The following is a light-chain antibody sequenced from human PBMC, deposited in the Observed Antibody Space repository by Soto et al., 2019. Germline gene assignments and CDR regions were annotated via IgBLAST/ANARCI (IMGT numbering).Light chain of an antibody. Sequence: DIQMTQSPSSVYAFVGDRVAITCRVSHDIARWLAWYQQQPGKAPRLLIYDAASLQSGFPTSFNGSGTWTDFHLTITNLQPKDYAGDYCQQVKRLPHDIGGGTKVE. J-gene: IGKJ4*01. CDR3: QQVKRLPHD. CDR2: DAA. V-gene: IGKV1-12*01. CDR1: HDIARW.